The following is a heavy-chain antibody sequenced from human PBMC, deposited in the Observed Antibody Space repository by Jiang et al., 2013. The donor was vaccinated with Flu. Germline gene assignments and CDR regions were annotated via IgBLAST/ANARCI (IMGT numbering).Heavy chain of an antibody. J-gene: IGHJ5*02. CDR1: GGSISSSSYY. CDR3: ARRRVPAAMGWFDP. D-gene: IGHD2-2*01. CDR2: IYYSGST. V-gene: IGHV4-39*01. Sequence: KPSETLSLTCTVSGGSISSSSYYWGWIRQPPGKGLEWIGSIYYSGSTYYNPSLKSRVTISIDTSKNQFSLKLSSVTAADTAVYYCARRRVPAAMGWFDPWGQGTLVTVSS.